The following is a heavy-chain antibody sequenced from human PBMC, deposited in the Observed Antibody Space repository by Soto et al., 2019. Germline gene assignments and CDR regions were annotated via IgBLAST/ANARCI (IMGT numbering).Heavy chain of an antibody. Sequence: EVQLLESGGGLVQPGGSLRLSCAASGFTFSSYAMSWVRQAPGKGLEWVSAISGSGGSTYYADSVKGRFTISRDNSKNTLYLEMNSLRAEDTAVYYCAKDWSPVVAVTNFDYWGQGTLVTVSS. J-gene: IGHJ4*02. D-gene: IGHD2-2*01. V-gene: IGHV3-23*01. CDR3: AKDWSPVVAVTNFDY. CDR2: ISGSGGST. CDR1: GFTFSSYA.